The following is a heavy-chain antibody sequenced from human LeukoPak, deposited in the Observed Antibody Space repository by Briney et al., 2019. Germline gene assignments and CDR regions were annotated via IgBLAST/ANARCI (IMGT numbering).Heavy chain of an antibody. CDR1: GFTFSNAW. J-gene: IGHJ6*02. V-gene: IGHV3-15*07. Sequence: GGSLRLSCAASGFTFSNAWMNWVRQAPGKGLEWVGRIKSKTDGGTTDYAAPVKGRFTISRDDSKNTLYLQMNSLKTEDTAVYYCTTDPADDYGDNYCYYGMDVWGQGTTVTVSS. CDR3: TTDPADDYGDNYCYYGMDV. D-gene: IGHD4-17*01. CDR2: IKSKTDGGTT.